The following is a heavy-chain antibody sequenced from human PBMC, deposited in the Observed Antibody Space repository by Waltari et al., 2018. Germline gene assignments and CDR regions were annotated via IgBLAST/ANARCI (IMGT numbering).Heavy chain of an antibody. Sequence: QVQLQESGPGLVKPSETLSLTCAVSGYSISSGYYWGWIRQPPGKGLEWIGSIYHSGTTYYNPALKSRVTISVDTSKNQFSRKLSSVTAADTAVYYCATTPAGGVAFDIWGQGTKGHRLF. CDR2: IYHSGTT. CDR1: GYSISSGYY. V-gene: IGHV4-38-2*01. CDR3: ATTPAGGVAFDI. J-gene: IGHJ3*02. D-gene: IGHD1-26*01.